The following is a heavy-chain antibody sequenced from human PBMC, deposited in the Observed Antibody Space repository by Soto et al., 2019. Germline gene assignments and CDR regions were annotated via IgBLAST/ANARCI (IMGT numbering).Heavy chain of an antibody. CDR1: GDSVSSNTAT. Sequence: SQTLSLTCAISGDSVSSNTATWNWIRQSPSRGLEWLGRTYYRSKWSNDYAVSVKSRITINPDTSENHFSLQLNSVTPEDTAVYYCVRGHSRGWFFYFDYWGQGTQVTVSS. J-gene: IGHJ4*02. D-gene: IGHD6-19*01. CDR3: VRGHSRGWFFYFDY. CDR2: TYYRSKWSN. V-gene: IGHV6-1*01.